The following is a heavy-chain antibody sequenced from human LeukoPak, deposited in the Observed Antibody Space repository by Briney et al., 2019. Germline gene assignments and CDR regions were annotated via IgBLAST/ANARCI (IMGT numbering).Heavy chain of an antibody. CDR3: ARETLGYDFWSGYPDRIDY. Sequence: ASVKVSCKASGYTFTGYGISWVRQAPGQGLEWMGWISAYNGNTNYAQKLQGRVTMTTDTSTSTAYMELRSLRSDDTAVYYCARETLGYDFWSGYPDRIDYWGQGTLVTVSS. CDR1: GYTFTGYG. V-gene: IGHV1-18*01. J-gene: IGHJ4*02. D-gene: IGHD3-3*01. CDR2: ISAYNGNT.